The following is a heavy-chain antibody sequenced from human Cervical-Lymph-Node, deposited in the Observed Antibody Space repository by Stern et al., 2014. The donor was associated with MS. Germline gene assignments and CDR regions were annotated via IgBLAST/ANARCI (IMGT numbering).Heavy chain of an antibody. CDR2: ISYDGSFT. CDR3: ARGHSSSWCFDF. Sequence: VQLVESGGGVVQPGRSLRLSCAASGFTFSDHAMPWVRQVPGKGLEWVAVISYDGSFTDYANSVKGRFTISRDNSKDTLFLQMNSLGPEDTAVFYCARGHSSSWCFDFWGQGALVTVSS. D-gene: IGHD6-13*01. V-gene: IGHV3-30*01. CDR1: GFTFSDHA. J-gene: IGHJ4*02.